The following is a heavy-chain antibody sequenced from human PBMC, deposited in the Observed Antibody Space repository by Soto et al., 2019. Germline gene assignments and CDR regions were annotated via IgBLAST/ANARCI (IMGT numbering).Heavy chain of an antibody. CDR2: ISGSGGST. Sequence: EVQLLASGGGLVQPGGSLRLSCAASGFTFSSHAMSWVRQAPVKGLEWVSAISGSGGSTYYADSVKGRFTISRDNSKNTLYLQMNSLRAEDPAVYYCAKLIKLSPFDYWCQGTLVPVSS. CDR1: GFTFSSHA. V-gene: IGHV3-23*01. CDR3: AKLIKLSPFDY. J-gene: IGHJ4*02. D-gene: IGHD2-15*01.